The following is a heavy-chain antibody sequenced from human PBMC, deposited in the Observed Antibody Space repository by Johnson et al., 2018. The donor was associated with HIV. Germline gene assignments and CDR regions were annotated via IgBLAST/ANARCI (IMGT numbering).Heavy chain of an antibody. V-gene: IGHV3-23*04. J-gene: IGHJ3*01. Sequence: VQLVESGGGLVQPGGSLRFSCAVSGFTFSSYAMSWVRQAPGKGLEWVSAISGSGGTTYYQDSVKGRFTISRDNAKNSLYLQMNSLRAEDTAVYYCARENYRRRDAFDVWGQGTVVIVSS. CDR1: GFTFSSYA. D-gene: IGHD1-7*01. CDR3: ARENYRRRDAFDV. CDR2: ISGSGGTT.